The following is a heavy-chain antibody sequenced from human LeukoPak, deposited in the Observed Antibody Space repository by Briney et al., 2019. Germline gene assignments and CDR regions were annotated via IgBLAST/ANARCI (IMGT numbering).Heavy chain of an antibody. Sequence: GGSLRLSCAASGFTVSSNYMSWVRQAPGKGLEWVSVIYSGGSTYYADSVKGRFTISRDNSKNTLYLQMNSLRAEDTAVYYCARGVGYCSSTSCEEAFDIWGQGTMVTVSS. V-gene: IGHV3-53*01. J-gene: IGHJ3*02. CDR3: ARGVGYCSSTSCEEAFDI. CDR1: GFTVSSNY. CDR2: IYSGGST. D-gene: IGHD2-2*01.